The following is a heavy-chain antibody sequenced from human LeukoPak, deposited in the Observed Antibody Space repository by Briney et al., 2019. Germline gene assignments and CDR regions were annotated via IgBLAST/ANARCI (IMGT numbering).Heavy chain of an antibody. CDR3: ARGAYSGSYYDY. J-gene: IGHJ4*02. V-gene: IGHV1-2*02. CDR2: INPNSGGT. Sequence: ASVKVSCKTSRYTFTGYYMHWVRQAPGQGLEWKGWINPNSGGTNYAQKFQGRVTMTRDTSISTAYMELSRLRSDDTAVYYCARGAYSGSYYDYWGQGTLVTVSS. D-gene: IGHD1-26*01. CDR1: RYTFTGYY.